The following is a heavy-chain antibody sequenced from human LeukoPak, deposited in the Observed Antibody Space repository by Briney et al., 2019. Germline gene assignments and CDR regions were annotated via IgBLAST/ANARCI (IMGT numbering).Heavy chain of an antibody. CDR1: GGSISSGSYY. D-gene: IGHD3-10*01. CDR2: IYTSGST. Sequence: SETLSLTCTVSGGSISSGSYYWSWIRQPAGKGLEWIGRIYTSGSTNYNPSLKSRVTMSVDTSKNQFSLKLSSVTAADTAVYYCARGRGGGFDYWGQGTLVTVSS. V-gene: IGHV4-61*02. CDR3: ARGRGGGFDY. J-gene: IGHJ4*02.